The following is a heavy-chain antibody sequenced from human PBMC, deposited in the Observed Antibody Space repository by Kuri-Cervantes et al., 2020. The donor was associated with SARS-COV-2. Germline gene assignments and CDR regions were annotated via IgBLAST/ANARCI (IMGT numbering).Heavy chain of an antibody. D-gene: IGHD3-10*01. CDR1: GYTFTGYY. J-gene: IGHJ6*02. CDR3: ATESYYGSGSYYYYYYGMDA. CDR2: INPNSGGT. Sequence: ASVKVSCKASGYTFTGYYMHWVRQAPGQGLEWMGWINPNSGGTNYAQKFQGRVTMTRDTSISTAYMELSRLRSDDTAVYYCATESYYGSGSYYYYYYGMDAWGQGTTVTVSS. V-gene: IGHV1-2*02.